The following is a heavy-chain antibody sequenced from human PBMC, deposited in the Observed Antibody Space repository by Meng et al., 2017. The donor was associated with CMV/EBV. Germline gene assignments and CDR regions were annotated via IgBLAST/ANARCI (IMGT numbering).Heavy chain of an antibody. J-gene: IGHJ4*02. V-gene: IGHV3-7*01. CDR2: INQGVSEK. D-gene: IGHD2-2*02. CDR3: ARYCTNTGCYIYDY. CDR1: GFTFSSYW. Sequence: GESLKISCAASGFTFSSYWMSWVRQAPGKGLEWVANINQGVSEKYYVDSVKGRFTMSRDNAKNSLYLQMSSLTAEDTAVYYCARYCTNTGCYIYDYWGQGTLVTVSS.